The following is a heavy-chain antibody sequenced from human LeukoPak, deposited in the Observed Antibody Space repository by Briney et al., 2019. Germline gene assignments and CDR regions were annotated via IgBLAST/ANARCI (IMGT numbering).Heavy chain of an antibody. CDR3: ARDEDDYAEAEFFLH. CDR1: GFTFSSYA. V-gene: IGHV3-30*07. J-gene: IGHJ1*01. CDR2: ISYDGSNK. D-gene: IGHD5-12*01. Sequence: GRSLRLSCAASGFTFSSYAMHWVRQAPGKGLEWVAVISYDGSNKYYADSVKGRFTISRDNYKSTLYLLMNSLRAEDTAVYYCARDEDDYAEAEFFLHWGQGTLVTVSS.